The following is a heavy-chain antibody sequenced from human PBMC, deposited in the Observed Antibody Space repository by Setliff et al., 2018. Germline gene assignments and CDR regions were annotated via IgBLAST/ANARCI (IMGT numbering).Heavy chain of an antibody. CDR1: GYSISSGYY. V-gene: IGHV4-38-2*01. J-gene: IGHJ4*02. Sequence: SETLSLTCAVSGYSISSGYYWGWIRQPPGKGLEWIGSIYHSGSTYYNPSLKSRVTISGDTSKNQFSLKLSSVTAADTAVYYCARGEGCNDGICLYQFDYWAQGTLVTVSS. CDR2: IYHSGST. CDR3: ARGEGCNDGICLYQFDY. D-gene: IGHD2-8*01.